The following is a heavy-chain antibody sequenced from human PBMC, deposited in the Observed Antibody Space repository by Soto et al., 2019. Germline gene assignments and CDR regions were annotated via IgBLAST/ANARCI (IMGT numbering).Heavy chain of an antibody. J-gene: IGHJ4*02. CDR2: ISYDESKK. CDR3: ARLGIATQTDY. V-gene: IGHV3-30*03. CDR1: RLTFSSYG. Sequence: PGGSLRLSCGASRLTFSSYGMHWVRQAPGKGLEWVALISYDESKKYYADSVKGRFTISRDNSKNTLYLQMDSLRAEDTAVYFCARLGIATQTDYWGQGTLVTVSS. D-gene: IGHD6-13*01.